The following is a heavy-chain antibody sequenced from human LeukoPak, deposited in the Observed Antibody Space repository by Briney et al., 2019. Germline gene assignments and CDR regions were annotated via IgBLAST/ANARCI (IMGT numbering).Heavy chain of an antibody. CDR2: IIPIFGTA. CDR3: ARGRGGSYVPY. D-gene: IGHD1-26*01. V-gene: IGHV1-69*01. Sequence: SVKVSCKASGGTFSSYAISWVRQAPGQGLEWMGGIIPIFGTANYEQKFQGRVTITADESTSTAYMELSSLRSEDTAVYYCARGRGGSYVPYWGQGTLVTVSS. J-gene: IGHJ4*02. CDR1: GGTFSSYA.